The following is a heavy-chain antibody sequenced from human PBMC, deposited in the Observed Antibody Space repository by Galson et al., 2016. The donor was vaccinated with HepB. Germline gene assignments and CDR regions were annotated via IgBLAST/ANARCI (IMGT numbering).Heavy chain of an antibody. V-gene: IGHV4-39*01. D-gene: IGHD1-26*01. CDR3: TTSIVGAFAYV. J-gene: IGHJ4*02. CDR1: GGSIKSRSSY. Sequence: ETLSLTCTVSGGSIKSRSSYWGWIRQPPGRGLEYIGSSHYSGTTYYNPSLKSRVTISVDTSKNQFSLKLSSVTAADTAVYYCTTSIVGAFAYVWSQGTLVTVSS. CDR2: SHYSGTT.